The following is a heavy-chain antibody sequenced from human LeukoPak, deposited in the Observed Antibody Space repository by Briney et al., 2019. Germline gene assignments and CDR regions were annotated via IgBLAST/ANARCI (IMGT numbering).Heavy chain of an antibody. CDR2: IYYSGST. CDR3: ARTGSTPNITDYYYYMDV. CDR1: GGSISSYY. V-gene: IGHV4-59*01. Sequence: SETLPLTCTVSGGSISSYYWSWIRQPPGKGLEWIGYIYYSGSTNYNPSLKSRVTISVDTSKNQFSLKLSSVTAADTAVYYCARTGSTPNITDYYYYMDVWGKGTTVTVSS. J-gene: IGHJ6*03. D-gene: IGHD6-13*01.